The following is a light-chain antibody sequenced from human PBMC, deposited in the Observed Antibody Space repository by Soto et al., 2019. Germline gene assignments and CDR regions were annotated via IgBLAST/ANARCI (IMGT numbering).Light chain of an antibody. CDR2: EVI. CDR1: SSDIGSYNR. V-gene: IGLV2-18*01. CDR3: SLYTSSGTYV. Sequence: QSALTQPPSVSGSPGQSVTISCTGTSSDIGSYNRVSWYQLPPGTAPKLMIYEVINRPSGVPDRFSGSKSGNTASLTISGLQAEDEADYYCSLYTSSGTYVFGTGTKVTVL. J-gene: IGLJ1*01.